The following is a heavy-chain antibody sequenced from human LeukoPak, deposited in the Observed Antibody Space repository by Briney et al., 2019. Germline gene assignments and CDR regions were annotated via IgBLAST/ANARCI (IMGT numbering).Heavy chain of an antibody. CDR3: ARDPDWFDP. CDR1: GYIFTSYY. V-gene: IGHV1-46*01. J-gene: IGHJ5*02. CDR2: INPSGGSI. Sequence: ASVKVSCKASGYIFTSYYMYWVRQAPGQGLEWMGIINPSGGSIRYAQKFQGRVTMTRNTSISTAYMELSSLRSEDTAVYYCARDPDWFDPWGQGTLVTVSS.